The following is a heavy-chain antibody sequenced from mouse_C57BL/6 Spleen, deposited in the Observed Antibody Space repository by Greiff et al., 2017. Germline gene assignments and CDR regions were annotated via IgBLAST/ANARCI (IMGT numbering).Heavy chain of an antibody. CDR1: GYTFTDHT. V-gene: IGHV1-78*01. J-gene: IGHJ2*01. D-gene: IGHD3-2*02. CDR2: IYPRDGST. CDR3: ARELRLHYFDY. Sequence: QVQLQQPDAELVKPGASVKISCKVSGYTFTDHTIHWMKQRPEQGLEWIGYIYPRDGSTKYNEKFKSKATLTADKSSSTAYMQLNSLTSEDAAVYFCARELRLHYFDYWGQGTTLTVAS.